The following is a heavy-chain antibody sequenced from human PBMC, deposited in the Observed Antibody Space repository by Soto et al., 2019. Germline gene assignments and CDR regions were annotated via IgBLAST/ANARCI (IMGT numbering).Heavy chain of an antibody. Sequence: PGGSLRLSCAASGFTFSDYYMSWIRQAPGKGLEWVSYISSSSSYTSYADSVKGRFTISRDNAKNSLYLQMNSLRAEDTAVYYCARSTYYDILTGSYYYYAMDVWGQGTTVTVSS. D-gene: IGHD3-9*01. CDR3: ARSTYYDILTGSYYYYAMDV. CDR2: ISSSSSYT. J-gene: IGHJ6*02. V-gene: IGHV3-11*03. CDR1: GFTFSDYY.